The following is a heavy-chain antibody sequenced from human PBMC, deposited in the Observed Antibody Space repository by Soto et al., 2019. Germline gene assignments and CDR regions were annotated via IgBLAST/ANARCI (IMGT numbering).Heavy chain of an antibody. CDR3: GTGSSWTKVES. Sequence: QVQLVQSGAEVKKPGSSVKVSCKASGGTLSRSAISWVRQAPGQGLEWMGGIIPIFGPAIYAQKFRGRVSIIADESTRTAYMEMSSLRSEDTGVYYCGTGSSWTKVESWGQGTLVTVSS. CDR1: GGTLSRSA. D-gene: IGHD6-13*01. V-gene: IGHV1-69*01. CDR2: IIPIFGPA. J-gene: IGHJ4*02.